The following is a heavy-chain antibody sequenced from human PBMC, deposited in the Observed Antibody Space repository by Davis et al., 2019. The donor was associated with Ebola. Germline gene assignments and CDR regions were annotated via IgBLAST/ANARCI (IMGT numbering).Heavy chain of an antibody. Sequence: SLKTSCAASGFTFDDYAMHWVRQAPGKGLEWVSGISWNSGSIGYADSVKGRFTISRDNAKNSLYLQMNSLRAEDTAVYYCARLWEYYYDSNFDYWGQGTLVTVSS. CDR3: ARLWEYYYDSNFDY. J-gene: IGHJ4*02. V-gene: IGHV3-9*01. CDR2: ISWNSGSI. D-gene: IGHD3-22*01. CDR1: GFTFDDYA.